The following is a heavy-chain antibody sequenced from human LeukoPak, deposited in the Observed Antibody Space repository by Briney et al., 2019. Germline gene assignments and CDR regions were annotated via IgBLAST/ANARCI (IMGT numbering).Heavy chain of an antibody. CDR2: MNPNSGNT. D-gene: IGHD3-10*01. Sequence: EASVKVSCKATGYTFTNYDLNWVRQATGQGLEWMGWMNPNSGNTGYAQKFQGSVTMTRNISITTAYMELSNLTSEDTAVYYCARRIRGAPTDYWGQGTLVTVSS. V-gene: IGHV1-8*01. CDR1: GYTFTNYD. CDR3: ARRIRGAPTDY. J-gene: IGHJ4*02.